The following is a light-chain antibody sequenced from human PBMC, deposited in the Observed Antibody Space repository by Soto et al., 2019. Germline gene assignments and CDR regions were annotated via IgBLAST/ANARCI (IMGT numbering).Light chain of an antibody. J-gene: IGKJ4*01. CDR3: QQYNKWPPLT. CDR1: QSVSNN. V-gene: IGKV3D-15*01. Sequence: EIVMTQSPATLSVSPGERATLSCRASQSVSNNLAWYQQKPGQAPRILIYGASTRGTGIPARFSGSGSGTEFTLTISSLQSEDFAVYYCQQYNKWPPLTFGGGTKVEIK. CDR2: GAS.